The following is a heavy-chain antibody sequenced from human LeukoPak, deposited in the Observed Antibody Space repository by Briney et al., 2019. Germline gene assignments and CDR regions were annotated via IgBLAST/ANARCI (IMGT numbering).Heavy chain of an antibody. CDR3: AREANWAYYFDN. CDR1: GYTFVSYG. J-gene: IGHJ4*02. D-gene: IGHD1-1*01. CDR2: ISAYDGNT. Sequence: ASVKVSCKASGYTFVSYGITWVRQAPGHGLEWMGWISAYDGNTKYAQKFQGRVTLTTDTSTSTASMELRSLRSDDTAVYYCAREANWAYYFDNWGQGTLVTVSS. V-gene: IGHV1-18*01.